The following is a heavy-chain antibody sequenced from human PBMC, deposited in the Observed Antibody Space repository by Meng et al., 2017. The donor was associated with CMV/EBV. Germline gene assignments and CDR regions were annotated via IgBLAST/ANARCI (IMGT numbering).Heavy chain of an antibody. CDR2: MNPNSGNT. CDR3: ARGRLLKNWFDP. J-gene: IGHJ5*02. Sequence: ASVKVSCKASGYTFTSYDINWVRQATGQGLKWMGWMNPNSGNTGYAQKFQGRVTMTRNTSISTAYMELSSLRSEDTAVYYCARGRLLKNWFDPWGQGTLVTVSS. CDR1: GYTFTSYD. V-gene: IGHV1-8*01.